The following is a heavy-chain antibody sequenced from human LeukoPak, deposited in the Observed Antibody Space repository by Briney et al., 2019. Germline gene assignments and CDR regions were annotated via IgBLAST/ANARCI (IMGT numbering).Heavy chain of an antibody. CDR2: IYTSGST. D-gene: IGHD2-15*01. Sequence: SETLSLTCTVSGVSISSYYWSWIRQPAGKGLEWIGRIYTSGSTNYNPSLKSRVTMSVYTSKNQFSLKLSSVTAADTAVYYCARVGQTEYCSGGSCYPHYYYYYYMDVWGKGTTVTVSS. CDR3: ARVGQTEYCSGGSCYPHYYYYYYMDV. V-gene: IGHV4-4*07. CDR1: GVSISSYY. J-gene: IGHJ6*03.